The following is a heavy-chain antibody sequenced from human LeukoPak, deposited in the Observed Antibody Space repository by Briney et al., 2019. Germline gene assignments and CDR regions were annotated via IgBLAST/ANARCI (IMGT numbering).Heavy chain of an antibody. CDR1: GFTFSSAW. J-gene: IGHJ4*02. CDR2: IKQISNGGTT. Sequence: PGGSLRLSCAASGFTFSSAWMTWVRQTPGKGLEWVGRIKQISNGGTTDYAAPVKDRFTISRDDSINTLDLQMNSLKTEDTAVYYCATGFSATSHDGYWGQGTLVTVSS. D-gene: IGHD1-26*01. V-gene: IGHV3-15*01. CDR3: ATGFSATSHDGY.